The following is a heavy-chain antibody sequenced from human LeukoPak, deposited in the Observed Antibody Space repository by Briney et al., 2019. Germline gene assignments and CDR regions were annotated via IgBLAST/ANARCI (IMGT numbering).Heavy chain of an antibody. CDR1: GYTFTGYY. V-gene: IGHV1-2*02. CDR2: INPNSGGT. J-gene: IGHJ4*02. D-gene: IGHD6-19*01. Sequence: ASVKVSCRASGYTFTGYYMHWVRQAPGQGLEWMGWINPNSGGTNYAQKFQGRVTMTRDTSISTAYMELSRLRSDDTAVYYCARVAQWLVDFDYWGQGTLVTVSS. CDR3: ARVAQWLVDFDY.